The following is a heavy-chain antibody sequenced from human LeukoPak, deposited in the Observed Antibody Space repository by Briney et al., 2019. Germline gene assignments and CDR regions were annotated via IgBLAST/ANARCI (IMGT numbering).Heavy chain of an antibody. D-gene: IGHD2-8*01. CDR2: IDRDGSRI. Sequence: GGSLRLSCAVSGFTFSSYWMHWVRQAPGKGLVWVSRIDRDGSRINYADSVKGRFTISRDNGKNTLFLQMNSLRAEDTAVYYCVKDGDCFNGVCYFYFDHWGQGTLVTVSS. V-gene: IGHV3-74*01. CDR1: GFTFSSYW. CDR3: VKDGDCFNGVCYFYFDH. J-gene: IGHJ4*02.